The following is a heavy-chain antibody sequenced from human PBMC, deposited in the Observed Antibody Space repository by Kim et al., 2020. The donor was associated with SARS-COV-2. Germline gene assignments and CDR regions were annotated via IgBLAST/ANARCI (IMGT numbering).Heavy chain of an antibody. CDR3: ARVPTEPTYYDYVWGSYRDNWFDP. D-gene: IGHD3-16*02. CDR1: GYSISSGYY. CDR2: IYHSGST. Sequence: SETLSLTCTVSGYSISSGYYWGWIRQPPGKGLEWIGSIYHSGSTYYNPSLKSRVTISVDTSKNQFSLKLSSVTAADTALYYCARVPTEPTYYDYVWGSYRDNWFDPWGQGTLVTVSS. V-gene: IGHV4-38-2*02. J-gene: IGHJ5*02.